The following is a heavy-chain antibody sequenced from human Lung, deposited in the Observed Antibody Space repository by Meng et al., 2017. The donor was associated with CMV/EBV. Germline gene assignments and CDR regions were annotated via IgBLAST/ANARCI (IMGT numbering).Heavy chain of an antibody. CDR2: ISSSGSTI. J-gene: IGHJ6*02. D-gene: IGHD3-3*01. V-gene: IGHV3-48*03. CDR1: GFTFSSYE. Sequence: GESXKISCAASGFTFSSYEMNWVRQAPGKGLEWVSYISSSGSTIYYADSGKGRFTISRDNAKNSLYLQMNSLRAEDTAVYYCARDTTYYDFWSGYYTVVSSGGGMDVWGLGTTVTVSS. CDR3: ARDTTYYDFWSGYYTVVSSGGGMDV.